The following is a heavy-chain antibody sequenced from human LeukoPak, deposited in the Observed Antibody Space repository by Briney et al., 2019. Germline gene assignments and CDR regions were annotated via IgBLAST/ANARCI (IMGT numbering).Heavy chain of an antibody. Sequence: SETLSLTCTVSGGSISSYYWSWIRQPPGKGLEWIGYIYYSASTNYNPSLKSRVTISVDTSKNQFSLKLSSVTAADTAVYYCARHIREHFDWSLDYWGQGTLVTVSS. CDR2: IYYSAST. V-gene: IGHV4-59*08. J-gene: IGHJ4*02. CDR1: GGSISSYY. D-gene: IGHD3-9*01. CDR3: ARHIREHFDWSLDY.